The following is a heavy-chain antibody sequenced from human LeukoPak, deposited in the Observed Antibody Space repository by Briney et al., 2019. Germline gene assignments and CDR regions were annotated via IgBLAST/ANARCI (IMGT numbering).Heavy chain of an antibody. D-gene: IGHD6-13*01. CDR3: AKDHGSSDWYYFDY. Sequence: GGSLRLSCAASGFSFSSYGMHWVRQAPGKGLEWVAVISYDGSNKYYADSVKGRFTISRDNSKNTLYLQMNSLGAEDTAVYYCAKDHGSSDWYYFDYWGQGTLVTVSS. CDR1: GFSFSSYG. J-gene: IGHJ4*02. CDR2: ISYDGSNK. V-gene: IGHV3-30*18.